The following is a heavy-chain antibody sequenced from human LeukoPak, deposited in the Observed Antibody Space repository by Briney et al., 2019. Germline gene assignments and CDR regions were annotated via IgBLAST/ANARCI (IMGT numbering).Heavy chain of an antibody. J-gene: IGHJ3*02. D-gene: IGHD3-22*01. CDR1: GYTLTELS. Sequence: ASVKVSCKVSGYTLTELSMHWVRQAPGKGLEWMGGFDPEDGETIYAQKFQGRVTMTEDTSTDTAYMELSSLRSEDTAVYYCARGTRYYYDSSGYYYESAFDIWGQGTMVTVSS. V-gene: IGHV1-24*01. CDR2: FDPEDGET. CDR3: ARGTRYYYDSSGYYYESAFDI.